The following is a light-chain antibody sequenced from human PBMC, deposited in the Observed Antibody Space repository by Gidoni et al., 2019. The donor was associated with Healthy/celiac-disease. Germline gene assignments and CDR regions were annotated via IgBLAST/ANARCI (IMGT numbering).Light chain of an antibody. CDR3: QQYNSYALT. V-gene: IGKV1-5*01. Sequence: DIQMTESPSTLSASVGDRVTITCRASQSISSWLAWYQQKPGKAPKLLIYDASSLESGVPSRFSGSGSGTEFTLTISSLQPDDFATYYCQQYNSYALTFGGGTKVEIK. J-gene: IGKJ4*01. CDR2: DAS. CDR1: QSISSW.